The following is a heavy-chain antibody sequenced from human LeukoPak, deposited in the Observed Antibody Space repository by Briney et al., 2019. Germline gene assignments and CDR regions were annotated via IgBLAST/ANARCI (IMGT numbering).Heavy chain of an antibody. Sequence: PGGSLRLSCAASGFTFSSYAMSWVRQAPGKGLEWVSAISGSGGSTYYADSVKGRFTISRDNSKNTLYLQMNSLRAEDTAVYYCAKNPIVVVTAITYYFDYWGQGTLVTVSS. D-gene: IGHD2-21*02. CDR3: AKNPIVVVTAITYYFDY. CDR2: ISGSGGST. J-gene: IGHJ4*02. CDR1: GFTFSSYA. V-gene: IGHV3-23*01.